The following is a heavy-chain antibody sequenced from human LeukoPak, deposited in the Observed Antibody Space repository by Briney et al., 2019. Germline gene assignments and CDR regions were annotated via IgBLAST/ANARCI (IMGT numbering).Heavy chain of an antibody. Sequence: PSETLSLTCTVSGGSISSGSYYWSWIRQPPGKGLEWIGYIYYSGSTNYNPSLKSRVTISVDTSKNQFSLKLSSVTAADTAVYYCARASGSGSYYIPAYYFDYWGQGTLVTVSS. V-gene: IGHV4-61*01. J-gene: IGHJ4*02. CDR3: ARASGSGSYYIPAYYFDY. D-gene: IGHD3-10*01. CDR1: GGSISSGSYY. CDR2: IYYSGST.